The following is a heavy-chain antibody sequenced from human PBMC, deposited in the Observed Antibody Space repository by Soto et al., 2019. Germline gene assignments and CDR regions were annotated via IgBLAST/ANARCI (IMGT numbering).Heavy chain of an antibody. V-gene: IGHV3-23*01. CDR2: INVNGGGP. J-gene: IGHJ4*02. Sequence: GGSLRLSCAASGFTFGSYAMSWVRQTPGKGLEWVASINVNGGGPYYADSVKGRFTISRDDSKNTPNLQMNSLRAEDTAVYHCAKNYFFDNWGQGTLVTVSS. D-gene: IGHD3-10*01. CDR3: AKNYFFDN. CDR1: GFTFGSYA.